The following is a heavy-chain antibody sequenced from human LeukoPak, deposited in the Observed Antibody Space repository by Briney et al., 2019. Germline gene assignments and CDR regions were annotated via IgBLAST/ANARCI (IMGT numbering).Heavy chain of an antibody. CDR1: GGSISSSNW. CDR3: ARVSHDSSGYSTPVDY. D-gene: IGHD3-22*01. CDR2: IYHSGST. Sequence: NPSETLSLTCAVSGGSISSSNWWSWVRQPPGKGLEWIGEIYHSGSTNYNPSLKSRVTISVDKSKNQFSLKLSSVTAADTAVYYCARVSHDSSGYSTPVDYWGQGTLVTVSS. V-gene: IGHV4-4*02. J-gene: IGHJ4*02.